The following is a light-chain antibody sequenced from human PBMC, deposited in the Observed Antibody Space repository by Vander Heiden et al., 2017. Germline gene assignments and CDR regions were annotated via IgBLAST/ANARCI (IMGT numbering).Light chain of an antibody. J-gene: IGKJ1*01. CDR1: QDIRNE. CDR3: LQDYSYPLT. Sequence: IQMNQSPSSLSASVGDRVTITCRASQDIRNELGWYQQSPGKAPKLLIYAASRLQSGVPTRFSGSGSGTDFTLTISSLQPEDFATYYCLQDYSYPLTFGQGTKVEIK. V-gene: IGKV1-6*01. CDR2: AAS.